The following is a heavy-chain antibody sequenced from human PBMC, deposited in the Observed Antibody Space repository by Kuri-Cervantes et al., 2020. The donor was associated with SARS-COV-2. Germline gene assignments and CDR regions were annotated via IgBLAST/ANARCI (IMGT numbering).Heavy chain of an antibody. CDR2: IYTSGST. CDR3: ARDLRPKAAAGTRNAFDI. CDR1: GGSISSYY. V-gene: IGHV4-4*07. Sequence: SETLSLTCTVSGGSISSYYWSWIRQPAGKGLEWIGRIYTSGSTNYNPSLRSRVTMSVDTSKNQFSLKLSSVTAADTAVYYCARDLRPKAAAGTRNAFDIWGQGKMVTVSS. D-gene: IGHD6-13*01. J-gene: IGHJ3*02.